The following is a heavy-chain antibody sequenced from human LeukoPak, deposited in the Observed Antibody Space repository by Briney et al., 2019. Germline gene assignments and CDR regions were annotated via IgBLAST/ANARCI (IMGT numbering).Heavy chain of an antibody. Sequence: SETLSLTCAVYGGSFSGYYWSWIRQPPGKGLEWIGEINHSGSTNYNPSLKSRVTISVDTSKNQFSLKLSSVTAADTAVYYCASRTHYDFWSGYYYYMDVWGKGATVTVSS. CDR1: GGSFSGYY. CDR3: ASRTHYDFWSGYYYYMDV. V-gene: IGHV4-34*01. J-gene: IGHJ6*03. CDR2: INHSGST. D-gene: IGHD3-3*01.